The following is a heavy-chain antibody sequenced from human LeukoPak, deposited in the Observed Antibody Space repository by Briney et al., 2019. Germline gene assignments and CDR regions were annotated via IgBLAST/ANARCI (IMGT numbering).Heavy chain of an antibody. Sequence: ASVKVSCRASGGTFSSYAISWVRQAPGQGLEWMGGIIPIFGTANYAQKFQGRVTITADESTSTAYMELSSLRSEDTAVYYCARATYYYAYSGLPTPGLSDYWGQGTLVTVSS. CDR1: GGTFSSYA. CDR3: ARATYYYAYSGLPTPGLSDY. V-gene: IGHV1-69*13. D-gene: IGHD3-22*01. J-gene: IGHJ4*02. CDR2: IIPIFGTA.